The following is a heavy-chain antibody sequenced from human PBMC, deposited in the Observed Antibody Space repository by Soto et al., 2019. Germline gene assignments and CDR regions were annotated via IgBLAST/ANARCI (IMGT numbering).Heavy chain of an antibody. CDR1: GDSVSSNNAA. Sequence: SQTLSLTCAISGDSVSSNNAAWNWIRQSPSRGLEWLGRTYYRSKWYNDYAVSVKSRITINPDTSKNQFSLQLNSATPEDTAVYYCARGVAAPTWGNDYGMDVWGQGTTVTVSS. CDR2: TYYRSKWYN. CDR3: ARGVAAPTWGNDYGMDV. D-gene: IGHD6-19*01. J-gene: IGHJ6*02. V-gene: IGHV6-1*01.